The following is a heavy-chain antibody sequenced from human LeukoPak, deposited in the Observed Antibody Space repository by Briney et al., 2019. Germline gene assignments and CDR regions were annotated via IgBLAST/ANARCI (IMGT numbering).Heavy chain of an antibody. D-gene: IGHD6-13*01. V-gene: IGHV3-64D*09. J-gene: IGHJ6*02. Sequence: PGGSLRLSCSASGFAFSSYATYWVRQAPGKGLEYVSAISRDGGTQYPADSVKGRITISRDNSKNTLYLQMSSLRPEDTAVYYCARMTNSWPRYYFGVDVWGQGTTVTVSS. CDR3: ARMTNSWPRYYFGVDV. CDR2: ISRDGGTQ. CDR1: GFAFSSYA.